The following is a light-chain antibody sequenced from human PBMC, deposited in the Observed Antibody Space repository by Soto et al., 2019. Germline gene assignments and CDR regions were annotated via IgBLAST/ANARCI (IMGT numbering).Light chain of an antibody. CDR1: QSIGSW. CDR2: KAS. J-gene: IGKJ1*01. CDR3: QHYNSYSEA. Sequence: DIQMTQSPSTLSASVGDRVTITCRASQSIGSWLAWHQQEPGKAPKLLIYKASTLKSGVPSRFSGSGSGTEITLTISSLQPDDFATYYCQHYNSYSEAFGQGTKVDIK. V-gene: IGKV1-5*03.